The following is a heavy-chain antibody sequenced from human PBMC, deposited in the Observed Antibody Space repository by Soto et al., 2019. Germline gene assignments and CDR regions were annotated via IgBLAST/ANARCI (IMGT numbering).Heavy chain of an antibody. V-gene: IGHV4-31*03. CDR1: GGSISSGGYY. J-gene: IGHJ3*02. CDR2: IYYSGIT. Sequence: SETLSLTCTVSGGSISSGGYYWSWVRQHPGKGLEWIGFIYYSGITYYNPSLKSRLTISVDTSKNQFSLKLSSVTAADTAVYYCARVSLAPFTTSPLWRRAFDMWGQGTMVTVSS. D-gene: IGHD5-12*01. CDR3: ARVSLAPFTTSPLWRRAFDM.